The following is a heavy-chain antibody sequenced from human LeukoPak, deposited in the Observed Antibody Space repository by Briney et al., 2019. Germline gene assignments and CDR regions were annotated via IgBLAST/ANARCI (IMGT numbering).Heavy chain of an antibody. CDR3: ARQSYGDYFDY. J-gene: IGHJ4*02. CDR2: IYYRGST. D-gene: IGHD4-17*01. CDR1: GGSISGYY. V-gene: IGHV4-59*08. Sequence: NPSETLSLTCTVSGGSISGYYWSWIRQPPGKGLEWIGYIYYRGSTSYNPSLKSRVTILVDTSKNQFSLKLSSVTAADTAVYYCARQSYGDYFDYWGQGTLVTVSS.